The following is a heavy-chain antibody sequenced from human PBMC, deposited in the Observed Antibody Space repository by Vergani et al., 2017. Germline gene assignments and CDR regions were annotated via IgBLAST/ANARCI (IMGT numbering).Heavy chain of an antibody. J-gene: IGHJ3*01. CDR2: VSTGTKSQ. D-gene: IGHD2-2*01. V-gene: IGHV3-48*01. CDR3: AREYSSTSGRAFDF. CDR1: GFDFSSYI. Sequence: QLVESGGGWVQPGGSLRLSCVVSGFDFSSYIMNWVRQAPGKGLEWVSFVSTGTKSQSYAESVKGRFTISRDSTKNSLYLQMDSLRAEDTAVYYCAREYSSTSGRAFDFWGQGTKVTVSS.